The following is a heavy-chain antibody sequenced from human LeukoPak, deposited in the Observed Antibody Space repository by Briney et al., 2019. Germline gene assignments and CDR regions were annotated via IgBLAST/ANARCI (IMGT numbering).Heavy chain of an antibody. CDR1: CGSIISSTYY. Sequence: PSETLSLTCTVSCGSIISSTYYWGWIRQPPGKGLEWIGSIYYSGTTYYNPSVKSRVTISVDTSRNQFSLKLRFVTAADTAEFHSSRHSRGYYDSTGYYYGSHAFDIWGQGTMVTVSS. J-gene: IGHJ3*02. V-gene: IGHV4-39*01. CDR3: SRHSRGYYDSTGYYYGSHAFDI. CDR2: IYYSGTT. D-gene: IGHD3-22*01.